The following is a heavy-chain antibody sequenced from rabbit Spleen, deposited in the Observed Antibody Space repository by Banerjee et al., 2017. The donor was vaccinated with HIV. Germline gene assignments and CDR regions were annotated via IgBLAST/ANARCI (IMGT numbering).Heavy chain of an antibody. V-gene: IGHV1S45*01. J-gene: IGHJ4*01. CDR2: IDTGSGST. D-gene: IGHD4-1*01. Sequence: LEESGGGLVKPGGTLTLTCTVSGFSFSSNWICWVRQAPGKGLEWIACIDTGSGSTWYASWVNGRFTISKASSTTVTLQMTSPTAADTATYFCARDLTDAIGWNFGWWGPGTLVTVS. CDR1: GFSFSSNW. CDR3: ARDLTDAIGWNFGW.